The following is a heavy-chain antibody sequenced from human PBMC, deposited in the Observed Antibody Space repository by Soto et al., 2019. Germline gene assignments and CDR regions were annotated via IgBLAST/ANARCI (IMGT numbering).Heavy chain of an antibody. Sequence: GASVKVSCEASGDTFASCGSSWVRQAPGQGLEWMGWISAYNGNTNYAQKLQGRVTMTTDTSTSTAYMELRSLRSDDTAVYYCARAIAVAGPSDFYYYYGMDVWGQGTTVTVSS. CDR3: ARAIAVAGPSDFYYYYGMDV. CDR2: ISAYNGNT. V-gene: IGHV1-18*01. J-gene: IGHJ6*02. CDR1: GDTFASCG. D-gene: IGHD6-19*01.